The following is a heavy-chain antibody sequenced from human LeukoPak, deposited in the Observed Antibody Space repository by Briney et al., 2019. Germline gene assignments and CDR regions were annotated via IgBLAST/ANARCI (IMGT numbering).Heavy chain of an antibody. CDR2: IKSKTDGGTT. CDR3: TTAQYYDILTGYSLFDY. V-gene: IGHV3-15*01. D-gene: IGHD3-9*01. Sequence: GGSLRLSCAASGFTFSNAWMSWVRQAPGKGLEWVGRIKSKTDGGTTDYAAPVKGRFTISRDDSKNTLYLQMNSLKTEDTAVYYCTTAQYYDILTGYSLFDYWGQGTLVTVSS. CDR1: GFTFSNAW. J-gene: IGHJ4*02.